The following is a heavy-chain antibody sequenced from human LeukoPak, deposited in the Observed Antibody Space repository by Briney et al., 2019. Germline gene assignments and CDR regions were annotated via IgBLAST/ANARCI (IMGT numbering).Heavy chain of an antibody. V-gene: IGHV4-34*01. CDR1: GGSFSGYY. Sequence: SETLSLTCAVYGGSFSGYYWSWIRQPPGKGLEWIGEINHSGSTYYNPSLKSRVTISVDRSKNQFSLKLSSVTAADTAVYYCARTYYYGSGSYWNYWGQGTLVTVSS. CDR2: INHSGST. J-gene: IGHJ4*02. D-gene: IGHD3-10*01. CDR3: ARTYYYGSGSYWNY.